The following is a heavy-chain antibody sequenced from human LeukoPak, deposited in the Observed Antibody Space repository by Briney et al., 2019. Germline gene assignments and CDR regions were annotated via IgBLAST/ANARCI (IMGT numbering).Heavy chain of an antibody. CDR3: ARVFGGYSSSPLDY. CDR2: IIPIFGTA. V-gene: IGHV1-69*06. CDR1: GGTFSSYA. D-gene: IGHD6-13*01. Sequence: GASVKVSCKASGGTFSSYAISWVRQAPGQGLEWMGGIIPIFGTANYAQKFQGRVTITADKSTSTAYMELSSLRSEDTAVYYCARVFGGYSSSPLDYWGQGTLVTVSS. J-gene: IGHJ4*02.